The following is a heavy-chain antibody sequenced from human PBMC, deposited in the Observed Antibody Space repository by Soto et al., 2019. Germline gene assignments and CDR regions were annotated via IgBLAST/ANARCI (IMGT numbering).Heavy chain of an antibody. V-gene: IGHV3-23*01. J-gene: IGHJ3*01. CDR2: ISGSADGT. CDR1: GFTFDSYA. D-gene: IGHD3-3*01. Sequence: EVKLLESGGGLAQPGGSLRLSCVGSGFTFDSYAISWVRQAPGERLQWIAAISGSADGTDYAHSVRGRFTISRDNSKKTVHVQMDSLRVEDTAVYFCAKDTVGGYSFWSGYYSDGLDVWGQGTLVSVS. CDR3: AKDTVGGYSFWSGYYSDGLDV.